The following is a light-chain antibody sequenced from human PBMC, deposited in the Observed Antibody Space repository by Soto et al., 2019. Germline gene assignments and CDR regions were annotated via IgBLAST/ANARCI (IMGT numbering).Light chain of an antibody. J-gene: IGLJ2*01. V-gene: IGLV1-47*01. CDR1: SSNIGSNY. CDR3: AACDESLSGPGV. Sequence: QSVLTQPPSASGTPGQRVTISCSGSSSNIGSNYVYWYQQLPGTAPKLLTYKNNQRPSGVPDRFSGSKSGASASLAISELRSVGATDYYCAACDESLSGPGVFGGGTKLTVL. CDR2: KNN.